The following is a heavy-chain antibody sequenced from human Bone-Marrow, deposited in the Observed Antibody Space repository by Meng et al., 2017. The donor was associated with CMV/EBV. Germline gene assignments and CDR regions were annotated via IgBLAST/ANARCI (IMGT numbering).Heavy chain of an antibody. V-gene: IGHV1-18*01. D-gene: IGHD2-8*01. CDR3: AWGWCQLTY. Sequence: ASVKVSCKTSGYTFSSYGITWVRQAPGQGLEWMGWISAYNGDTTYARELQGRVTITTDTSTSTAYMELRSLKSDDSAVYFCAWGWCQLTYWGQGTLVTVSS. CDR1: GYTFSSYG. CDR2: ISAYNGDT. J-gene: IGHJ4*02.